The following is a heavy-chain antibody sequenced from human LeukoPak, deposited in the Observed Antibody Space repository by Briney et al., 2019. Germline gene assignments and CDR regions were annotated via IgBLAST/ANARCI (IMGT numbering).Heavy chain of an antibody. CDR1: GYTFADYY. CDR3: ANPPLNSGVDY. D-gene: IGHD1-26*01. V-gene: IGHV1-2*02. CDR2: INPNSGGT. Sequence: ASVKVSCKASGYTFADYYLHWVRQAPGQGLEWMGWINPNSGGTNYAQKFQGRVTMTRDTSISTAYMELSRLRSDDTAIYYCANPPLNSGVDYWGQGTLVTVSS. J-gene: IGHJ4*02.